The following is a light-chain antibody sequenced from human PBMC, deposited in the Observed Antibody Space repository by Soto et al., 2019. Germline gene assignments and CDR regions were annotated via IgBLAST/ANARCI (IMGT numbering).Light chain of an antibody. CDR2: EAS. Sequence: IPVAQSSSTLSASVGDTITIPWRASQSISVSLACYQKKPRNAPILLIYEASTLQGGVPSRFSGSGSGTEFTLTVTSLQPEDFTTYFCQHYDKYSTFGLGTKVDI. V-gene: IGKV1-5*03. J-gene: IGKJ1*01. CDR1: QSISVS. CDR3: QHYDKYST.